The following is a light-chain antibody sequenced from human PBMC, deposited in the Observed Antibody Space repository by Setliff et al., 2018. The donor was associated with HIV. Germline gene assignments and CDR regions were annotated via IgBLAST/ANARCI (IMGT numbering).Light chain of an antibody. CDR1: SSNIGAGFD. J-gene: IGLJ2*01. Sequence: QSVLTQPPSVSGAPGQTVTISCTGTSSNIGAGFDVNWYQQFPGTAPKLLIYGDNNRPSGVPDRFSGAKSGTSASLAITGLQTEDEADYYCGTWDSSLTVVFGGGTKVTVL. CDR3: GTWDSSLTVV. CDR2: GDN. V-gene: IGLV1-40*01.